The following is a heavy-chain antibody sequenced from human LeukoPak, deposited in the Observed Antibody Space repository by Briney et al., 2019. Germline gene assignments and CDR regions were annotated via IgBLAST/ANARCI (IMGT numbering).Heavy chain of an antibody. CDR1: GFTFSSYG. CDR2: ISYDGSSK. D-gene: IGHD1-26*01. V-gene: IGHV3-30*18. J-gene: IGHJ1*01. Sequence: GGSLRLSCAASGFTFSSYGMHWVRKAPGKGLEWVAVISYDGSSKYYADSVKGRFTISRDNSKNTLYLQMNSLRAEDTAVYYCAKDRWELLRYFQHWGQGTLVTVSS. CDR3: AKDRWELLRYFQH.